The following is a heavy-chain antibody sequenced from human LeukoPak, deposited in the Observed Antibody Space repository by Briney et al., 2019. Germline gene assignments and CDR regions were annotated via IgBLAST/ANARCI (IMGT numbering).Heavy chain of an antibody. CDR3: VSQKYITNWYPPED. J-gene: IGHJ4*02. V-gene: IGHV3-21*04. D-gene: IGHD6-13*01. CDR1: GFTFSSYS. CDR2: ISSSSSYI. Sequence: KAGGSLRLSCAASGFTFSSYSMNWVRQAPGKGLEWVSSISSSSSYIYYADSVKGRFTISRDNAKNSLYLQTNSLRAEDTAVYYCVSQKYITNWYPPEDWGQGTLVTVSS.